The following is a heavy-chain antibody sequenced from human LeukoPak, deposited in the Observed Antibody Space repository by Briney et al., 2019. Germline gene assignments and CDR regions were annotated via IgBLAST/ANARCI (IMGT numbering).Heavy chain of an antibody. CDR1: GYTFTGYY. D-gene: IGHD1-26*01. CDR2: INAGNGNT. CDR3: ARDWASLGATGFDY. V-gene: IGHV1-3*01. J-gene: IGHJ4*02. Sequence: ASVKVSCKASGYTFTGYYMHWVRQAPGQGLEWMGWINAGNGNTKYSQKFQGRVTITRDTSASTAYMELSSLRSEDTAVYYCARDWASLGATGFDYWGQGTLVTVSS.